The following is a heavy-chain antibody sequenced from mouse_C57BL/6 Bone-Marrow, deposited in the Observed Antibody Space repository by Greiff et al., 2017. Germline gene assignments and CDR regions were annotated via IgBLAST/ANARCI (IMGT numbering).Heavy chain of an antibody. Sequence: VQLQQSGPVLVKPGPSVKISCKASGFTFTDYYMHWVKQSHGKSLEWIGLVYPYNGGTSYDQKFKGKATLTVDTSSSTAYMELNSLTSGDSAVYYCAIEGYYYGSGYEYFDYWGQGTTLTVSS. CDR1: GFTFTDYY. J-gene: IGHJ2*01. D-gene: IGHD1-1*01. V-gene: IGHV1-36*01. CDR2: VYPYNGGT. CDR3: AIEGYYYGSGYEYFDY.